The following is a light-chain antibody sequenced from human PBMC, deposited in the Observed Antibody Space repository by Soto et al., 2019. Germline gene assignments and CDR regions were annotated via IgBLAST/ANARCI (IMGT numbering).Light chain of an antibody. CDR2: DTS. V-gene: IGKV3-15*01. J-gene: IGKJ4*01. CDR1: QGVNNN. Sequence: EVVMTQSPALLSVSPEERVTLSCRASQGVNNNLAWYQQQPGQAPRLLIYDTSSRATGVPARFSGSGSGTEFTLTISSLKAEDFAVYYCQQYNDRPPLTFGGGTKVEI. CDR3: QQYNDRPPLT.